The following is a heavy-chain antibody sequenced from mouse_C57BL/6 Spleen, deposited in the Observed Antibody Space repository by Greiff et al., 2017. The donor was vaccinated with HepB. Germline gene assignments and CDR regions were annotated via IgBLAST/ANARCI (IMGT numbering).Heavy chain of an antibody. CDR1: GFTFTDYY. J-gene: IGHJ4*01. V-gene: IGHV7-3*01. CDR2: IRNKANGYTT. D-gene: IGHD4-1*01. Sequence: EVMLVESGGGLVQPGGSLSLSCAASGFTFTDYYMSWVRQPPGKALEWLGFIRNKANGYTTEYSASVKGRFTISRDNSQSILYLQMNALRAEDSAAYYCARYIGTDAMDYWGQGTSVTVSS. CDR3: ARYIGTDAMDY.